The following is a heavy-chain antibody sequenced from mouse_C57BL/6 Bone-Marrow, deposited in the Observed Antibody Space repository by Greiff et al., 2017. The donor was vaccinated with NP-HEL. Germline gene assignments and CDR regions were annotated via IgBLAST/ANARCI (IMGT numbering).Heavy chain of an antibody. D-gene: IGHD1-1*01. CDR1: GYAFSSYW. CDR2: IYPGDGDT. V-gene: IGHV1-80*01. CDR3: ARRLGITTVVATDVSFAY. J-gene: IGHJ3*01. Sequence: VQLQESGAELVKPGASVKISCKASGYAFSSYWMNWVKQRPGKGLEWIGQIYPGDGDTNYNGKFKGKATLTADKSSSTAYMQLSSLTSEDSSVYFCARRLGITTVVATDVSFAYWGQGTLVTVSA.